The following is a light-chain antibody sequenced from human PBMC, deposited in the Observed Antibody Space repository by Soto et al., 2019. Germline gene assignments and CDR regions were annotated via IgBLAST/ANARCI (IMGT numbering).Light chain of an antibody. CDR2: AAS. CDR3: QQSYSTPRT. V-gene: IGKV1-39*01. J-gene: IGKJ1*01. CDR1: QSISSY. Sequence: DIQLTQSHSTLSASVGDRVTITCRASQSISSYLNWYQQKPGKAPKLLIYAASSLQSGVPSRFSGSGSGTDFTLTISSLQPEDFATDYCQQSYSTPRTFGQGTKVDIK.